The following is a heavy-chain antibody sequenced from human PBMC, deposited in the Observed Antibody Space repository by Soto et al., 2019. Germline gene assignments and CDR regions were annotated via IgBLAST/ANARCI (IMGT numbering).Heavy chain of an antibody. CDR2: ISWNSGNI. J-gene: IGHJ4*02. Sequence: EVHLVESGGGLVQPGRSLRLSCAASGFTFDDYAMHWVRQVPGKGLEWVSSISWNSGNIVYADSVKGRFTISRDSANNSLYLQVISLITDYTALYYCAEGAVTSIFGYFDYWGQGIVVTVSS. CDR3: AEGAVTSIFGYFDY. V-gene: IGHV3-9*01. D-gene: IGHD3-3*01. CDR1: GFTFDDYA.